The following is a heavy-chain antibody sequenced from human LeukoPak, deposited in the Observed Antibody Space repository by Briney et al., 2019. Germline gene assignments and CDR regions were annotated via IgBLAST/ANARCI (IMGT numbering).Heavy chain of an antibody. J-gene: IGHJ4*02. CDR2: ISYDGSNK. D-gene: IGHD5-18*01. Sequence: GGSLRLSCAASGFTFSRYGMHWVRQAPGKGLEWVTAISYDGSNKYYADSVKGRFTISRDSSKNTLFLQMNSLRAEDTAVYYCARAAGAWIQLWSTLTFDYWGQGTLVTVSS. CDR3: ARAAGAWIQLWSTLTFDY. CDR1: GFTFSRYG. V-gene: IGHV3-30*04.